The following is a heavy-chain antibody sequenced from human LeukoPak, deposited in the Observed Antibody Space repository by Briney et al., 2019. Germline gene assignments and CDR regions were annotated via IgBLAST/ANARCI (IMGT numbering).Heavy chain of an antibody. V-gene: IGHV3-15*07. CDR2: IKGKADGETI. CDR1: GFTFTNAW. Sequence: GGSLRLSCAASGFTFTNAWMNRVRQAPGKGLEWVGRIKGKADGETIDYAAPVKGRFTFSRDDSKNMLYLQMNSLKSEDTAVYYCSTLTSRGLSDSWGQGTLVTVSS. D-gene: IGHD1-20*01. J-gene: IGHJ4*02. CDR3: STLTSRGLSDS.